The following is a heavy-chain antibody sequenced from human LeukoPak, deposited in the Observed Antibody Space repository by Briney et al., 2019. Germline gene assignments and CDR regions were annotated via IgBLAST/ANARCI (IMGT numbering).Heavy chain of an antibody. CDR3: AKALNYWYFDL. V-gene: IGHV3-23*01. Sequence: GGSLGLSCAASGFTFSSYDMSWVRQAPGKGLEWVSASGGDGGSTYAASVKGRFTISRDNSKNTLYLQMNSLRAEDTATYYCAKALNYWYFDLWGRGNLVTVSS. J-gene: IGHJ2*01. CDR2: SGGDGGST. CDR1: GFTFSSYD.